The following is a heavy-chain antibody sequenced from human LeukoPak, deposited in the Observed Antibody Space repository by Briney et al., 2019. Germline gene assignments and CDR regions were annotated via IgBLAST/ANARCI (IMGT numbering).Heavy chain of an antibody. CDR1: GGSISSGSYY. D-gene: IGHD3-22*01. V-gene: IGHV4-61*02. CDR3: ARYSYDSSGYYWDYFDY. CDR2: IYTSGST. J-gene: IGHJ4*02. Sequence: SQTLSLTCTVSGGSISSGSYYWSWIRQPAGKGLEWIGRIYTSGSTNYNPSLKSRVTISVDTSKNQFSLKRSSVTAADTAVYYCARYSYDSSGYYWDYFDYWGQGTLATVSS.